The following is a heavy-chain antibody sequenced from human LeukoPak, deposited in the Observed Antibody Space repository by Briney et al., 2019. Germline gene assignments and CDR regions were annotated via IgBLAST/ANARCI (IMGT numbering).Heavy chain of an antibody. CDR2: MNPNSGNT. D-gene: IGHD5-12*01. V-gene: IGHV1-8*01. J-gene: IGHJ3*02. Sequence: ASVKVSCKASGYTFTSYDINWVRQATGQGLEWMGWMNPNSGNTGYAQKFQGRVTMTRNTSISTAYMELRSLRSEDTAVYYCARQKIYSCYAFDIWGQGTNVPGSS. CDR1: GYTFTSYD. CDR3: ARQKIYSCYAFDI.